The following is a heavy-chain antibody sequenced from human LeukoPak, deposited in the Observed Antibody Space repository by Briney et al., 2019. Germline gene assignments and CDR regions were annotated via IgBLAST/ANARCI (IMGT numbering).Heavy chain of an antibody. CDR2: ISGSGGST. D-gene: IGHD3-10*01. CDR1: GFTFSSYG. V-gene: IGHV3-23*01. J-gene: IGHJ4*02. Sequence: GGSLRLSCAASGFTFSSYGMSWVRQAPGKGLEWVSAISGSGGSTCYADSVKGRFTISRDNSKNTLYLQMNSLRAEDTAVYYCAKGGGAGGSGSYPVWGQGTLVTVSS. CDR3: AKGGGAGGSGSYPV.